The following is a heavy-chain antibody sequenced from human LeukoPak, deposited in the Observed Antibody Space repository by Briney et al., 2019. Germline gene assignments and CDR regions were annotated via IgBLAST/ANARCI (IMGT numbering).Heavy chain of an antibody. J-gene: IGHJ2*01. D-gene: IGHD6-6*01. Sequence: GGSLRLSCAASGITFSDYSMTWVRQAPGKGLEWASVISDSGGSTYYSDSVKGRFTISRDNSKNTLYLQMNSLRAEDTAIYHCAKDSSSSHPSWYFDLWGRGTLVTVSS. V-gene: IGHV3-23*01. CDR2: ISDSGGST. CDR1: GITFSDYS. CDR3: AKDSSSSHPSWYFDL.